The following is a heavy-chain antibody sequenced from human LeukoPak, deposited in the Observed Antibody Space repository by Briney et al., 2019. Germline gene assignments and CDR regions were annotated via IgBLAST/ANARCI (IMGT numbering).Heavy chain of an antibody. D-gene: IGHD6-19*01. CDR3: ARVPGKQWLVRVGYFDY. CDR2: INHSGST. V-gene: IGHV4-34*01. Sequence: SETLSLTCAVYGGSFSGYYWSWTRQPPGKGLEWIGEINHSGSTNYNPSLKSRVTISVDTSKNQFSLKLSSVTAADTAVYYCARVPGKQWLVRVGYFDYWGQGTLVTVSS. CDR1: GGSFSGYY. J-gene: IGHJ4*02.